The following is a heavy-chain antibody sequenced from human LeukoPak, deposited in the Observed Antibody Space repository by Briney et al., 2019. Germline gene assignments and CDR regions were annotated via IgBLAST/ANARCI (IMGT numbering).Heavy chain of an antibody. CDR1: GFTFSNSA. CDR2: ISGSGGST. J-gene: IGHJ4*02. D-gene: IGHD6-19*01. V-gene: IGHV3-23*01. Sequence: PGGSLRLSCVASGFTFSNSAMSWVRQAPGKGLEWVSAISGSGGSTYYADSVKGRFTISRDNSKNTLYLQMNSLRAEDTAVYYCAKVGSGWYGAYWGQGTLVTVSS. CDR3: AKVGSGWYGAY.